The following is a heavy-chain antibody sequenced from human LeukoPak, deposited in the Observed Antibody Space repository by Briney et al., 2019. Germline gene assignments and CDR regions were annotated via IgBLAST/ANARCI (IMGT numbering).Heavy chain of an antibody. D-gene: IGHD3-22*01. V-gene: IGHV3-23*01. CDR3: AKATRGRITMIVVVITGYYFDY. CDR1: GFTFSSYA. J-gene: IGHJ4*02. CDR2: ISGSGGST. Sequence: GGSLRLSCAASGFTFSSYAMSWVRQAPGKGLEWVSAISGSGGSTYYADSVKGRFTISRDNSKNTLYLQMNSLRAEDTAVYYCAKATRGRITMIVVVITGYYFDYWGQGTLVTVSS.